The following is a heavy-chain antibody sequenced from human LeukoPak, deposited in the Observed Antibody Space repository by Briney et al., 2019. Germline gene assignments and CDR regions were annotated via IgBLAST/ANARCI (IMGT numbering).Heavy chain of an antibody. V-gene: IGHV1-46*01. CDR2: INPTVGST. J-gene: IGHJ3*02. CDR3: ARDRYYYDSSSYSYPTHAFDI. CDR1: GYTFTNYC. D-gene: IGHD3-22*01. Sequence: ASVKVSCKASGYTFTNYCMHWVRQAPGQGLEWMAIINPTVGSTTFAQKFQGRVTITADESTSTAYMELSSLRSEDTAVYYCARDRYYYDSSSYSYPTHAFDIWGQGTMVTVSS.